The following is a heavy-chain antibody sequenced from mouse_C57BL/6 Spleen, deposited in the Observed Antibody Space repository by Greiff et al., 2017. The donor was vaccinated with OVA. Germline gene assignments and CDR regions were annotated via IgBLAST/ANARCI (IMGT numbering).Heavy chain of an antibody. CDR2: ISDGGSYT. J-gene: IGHJ4*01. V-gene: IGHV5-4*01. Sequence: EVKLMESGGGLVKPGGSLKLSCAASGFTFSSYAMSWVRQTPEKRLEWVATISDGGSYTYYPDNVKGRFTISRDHAKNNLYLQMSHLKSEDTAMYDCARDADGSRTGAMDYWGQGTSVTVSS. CDR1: GFTFSSYA. CDR3: ARDADGSRTGAMDY. D-gene: IGHD1-1*01.